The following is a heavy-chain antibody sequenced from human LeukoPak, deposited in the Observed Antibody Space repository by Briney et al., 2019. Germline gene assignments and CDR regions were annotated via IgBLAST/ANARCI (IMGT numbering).Heavy chain of an antibody. CDR1: GYSFTSYW. V-gene: IGHV5-51*01. Sequence: GESLKISCKGSGYSFTSYWIGWVRQMPGKGLEWMGIIYPGDSDTRYSPSFQGQVTISADKSISTAYMELSRLRSDDTAVYYCARGLLGIGADYWGQGTLVTVSS. J-gene: IGHJ4*02. CDR2: IYPGDSDT. D-gene: IGHD7-27*01. CDR3: ARGLLGIGADY.